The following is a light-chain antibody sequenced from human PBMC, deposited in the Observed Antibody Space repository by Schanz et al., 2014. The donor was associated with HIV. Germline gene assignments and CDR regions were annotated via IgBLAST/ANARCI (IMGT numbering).Light chain of an antibody. CDR1: SFDVGSSEF. CDR3: CSYVHFTRTVV. Sequence: SALTQPASVSGTPGQSITISCSGTSFDVGSSEFVSWYQVSPGEAPKLLVYEGSRRPSGVSDRFYGSKSGNTASLSIAGLQAEDEADYFCCSYVHFTRTVVFGGGTKLPVL. J-gene: IGLJ2*01. V-gene: IGLV2-23*01. CDR2: EGS.